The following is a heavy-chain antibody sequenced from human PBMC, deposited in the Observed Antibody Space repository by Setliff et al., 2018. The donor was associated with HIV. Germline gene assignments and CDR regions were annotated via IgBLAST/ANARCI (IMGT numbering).Heavy chain of an antibody. CDR1: GFTFSTYG. CDR3: ATSDTIMAPGGLDY. Sequence: GGSLRLSCAASGFTFSTYGMHWVRQAPGKGLEWVALISSDRSNKYYADSVKGRFTISRDNSKNTLYLQMNSLKAEDTAVYYCATSDTIMAPGGLDYWGQGILVTVSS. V-gene: IGHV3-30*03. J-gene: IGHJ4*02. D-gene: IGHD5-18*01. CDR2: ISSDRSNK.